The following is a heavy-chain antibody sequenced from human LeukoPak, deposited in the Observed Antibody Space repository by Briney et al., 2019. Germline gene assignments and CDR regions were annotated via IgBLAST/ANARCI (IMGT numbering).Heavy chain of an antibody. D-gene: IGHD6-13*01. Sequence: GASVKVSCKASGYTFTSYYMHWVRQAPGQGLEWMGIINPSGGSTSYAQKFQGRVTMTRDMSTSTVYMELSSLRSEDTAVYYCARVSSWYEGWFDPWGQGTLVTVSS. V-gene: IGHV1-46*01. CDR1: GYTFTSYY. CDR2: INPSGGST. CDR3: ARVSSWYEGWFDP. J-gene: IGHJ5*02.